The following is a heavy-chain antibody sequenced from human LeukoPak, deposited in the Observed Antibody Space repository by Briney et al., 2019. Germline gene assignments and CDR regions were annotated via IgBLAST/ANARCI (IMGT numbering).Heavy chain of an antibody. V-gene: IGHV3-48*03. CDR1: GFTFSSYE. Sequence: PGGSLRLSCAASGFTFSSYEMNWVRQAPGKGLEWVSYISSSGSTIYYADSVKGRFTISRDNAKNSLYLQMNSLRAEDTAVYYCARVHSGSYYDWGQGTLVTVSS. CDR3: ARVHSGSYYD. CDR2: ISSSGSTI. J-gene: IGHJ4*02. D-gene: IGHD3-10*01.